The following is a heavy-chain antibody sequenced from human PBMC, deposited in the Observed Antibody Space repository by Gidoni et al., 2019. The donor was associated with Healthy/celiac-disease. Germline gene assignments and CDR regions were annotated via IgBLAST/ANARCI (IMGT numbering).Heavy chain of an antibody. J-gene: IGHJ1*01. CDR1: GFPFSSYA. Sequence: EVQLLESGGGLVQPGGSLRLSCAASGFPFSSYALSWVRQAPGKGLGWVSAISGSGGSTYYADSVKGRFTISRDNSKNTLYLQMNSLRAEDTAVYYCAKLIVPLGEYFQHWGQGTLVTVSS. CDR3: AKLIVPLGEYFQH. CDR2: ISGSGGST. D-gene: IGHD2-8*01. V-gene: IGHV3-23*01.